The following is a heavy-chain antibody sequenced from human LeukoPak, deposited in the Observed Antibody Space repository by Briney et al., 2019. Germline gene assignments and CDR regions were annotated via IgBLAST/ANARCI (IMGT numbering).Heavy chain of an antibody. Sequence: SETLSLTCTVSVYSISSGYYWGWIRQPPGKGLEWIGSIYHSGSTYYNQSLKSRVNISVDTSKHQFSLKLTSVTAADTAVYYCARHQGQILTGYHNKYYYMDIWGKGTTVTVS. CDR1: VYSISSGYY. V-gene: IGHV4-38-2*02. CDR3: ARHQGQILTGYHNKYYYMDI. CDR2: IYHSGST. D-gene: IGHD3-9*01. J-gene: IGHJ6*03.